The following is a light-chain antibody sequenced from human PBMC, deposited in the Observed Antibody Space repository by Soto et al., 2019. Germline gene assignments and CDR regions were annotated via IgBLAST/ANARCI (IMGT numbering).Light chain of an antibody. V-gene: IGKV2-28*01. CDR1: QSLLHSDGYIY. Sequence: DIVMTQSPLSLPVTPGEPASISCRSSQSLLHSDGYIYLDWYLQRPGQSPQLLICLGSNRASGGPERFSGSGSGTHFTLTISRVEAEDFGVYYCMQALQTPWTFGQGTRVEVK. CDR3: MQALQTPWT. J-gene: IGKJ1*01. CDR2: LGS.